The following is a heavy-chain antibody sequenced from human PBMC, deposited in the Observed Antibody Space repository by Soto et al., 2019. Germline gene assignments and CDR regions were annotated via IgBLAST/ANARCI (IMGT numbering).Heavy chain of an antibody. J-gene: IGHJ4*02. CDR3: ARDSSLYGSGDRCSVDY. CDR1: GVTFSDYY. CDR2: ISSSGSTI. D-gene: IGHD2-15*01. V-gene: IGHV3-11*01. Sequence: PGRSLRLSCAASGVTFSDYYMSWIRQAPGKGLEWVSDISSSGSTIYYADSVKGRFTISRDNAKNSLFLQMNGLRAEDTAVYYCARDSSLYGSGDRCSVDYWGQGTLVTVSS.